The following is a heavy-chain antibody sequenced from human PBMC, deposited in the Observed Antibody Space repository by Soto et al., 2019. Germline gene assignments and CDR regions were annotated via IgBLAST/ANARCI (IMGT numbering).Heavy chain of an antibody. V-gene: IGHV4-30-4*01. J-gene: IGHJ6*02. CDR2: IYYSGST. D-gene: IGHD3-3*01. Sequence: QVQLQESGPGLVKPSQTLSLTCTVSGGSISSADYYWSWIRQPPGKGLVWIVYIYYSGSTYYNQSLKSRVTLSVDTSKNQFSLKLSSVTAADTAVYYCARQRFPYGIDVWGQGTTVTVSS. CDR1: GGSISSADYY. CDR3: ARQRFPYGIDV.